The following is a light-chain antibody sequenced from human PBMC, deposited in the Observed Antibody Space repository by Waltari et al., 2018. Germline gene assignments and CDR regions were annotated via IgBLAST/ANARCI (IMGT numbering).Light chain of an antibody. Sequence: SSELTQDPAVSVALGQTVRITCQGASLRTSYASWYQQKSGQAPILVIFGKNKRPSGIPDRFSGYNSETTTSLTITGAQAEDEADYYCSSRDSSASHVLFAGGTKLTVL. V-gene: IGLV3-19*01. J-gene: IGLJ2*01. CDR2: GKN. CDR3: SSRDSSASHVL. CDR1: SLRTSY.